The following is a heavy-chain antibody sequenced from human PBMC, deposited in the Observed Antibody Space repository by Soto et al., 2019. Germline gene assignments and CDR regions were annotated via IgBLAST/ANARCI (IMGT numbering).Heavy chain of an antibody. D-gene: IGHD2-2*01. V-gene: IGHV1-18*01. CDR2: ISAYNGNT. CDR3: ARRRYHPYYYYGMDV. Sequence: QVQLVQSGAEVKKPGASVKVSCKASGYTFTSYGISWVRQAPGQGLEWMGWISAYNGNTNYAQKLQGRVTMTTDTSTSTDYMELRSLRSDDTAVYYCARRRYHPYYYYGMDVWGQGTTVTVSS. CDR1: GYTFTSYG. J-gene: IGHJ6*02.